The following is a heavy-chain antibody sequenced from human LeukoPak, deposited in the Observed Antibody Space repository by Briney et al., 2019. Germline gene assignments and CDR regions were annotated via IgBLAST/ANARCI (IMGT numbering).Heavy chain of an antibody. V-gene: IGHV4-39*01. CDR1: GGSISSSSYY. CDR3: ARVYYYDSSGYENRFDY. D-gene: IGHD3-22*01. CDR2: IYYSGST. J-gene: IGHJ4*02. Sequence: SETLSLTCTVSGGSISSSSYYWGWIRQPPGKGLEWIGSIYYSGSTYYNPSLKSRVTISVDTSKNQFSLKLSSVTAADTAVYYRARVYYYDSSGYENRFDYWGQGTLVTVSS.